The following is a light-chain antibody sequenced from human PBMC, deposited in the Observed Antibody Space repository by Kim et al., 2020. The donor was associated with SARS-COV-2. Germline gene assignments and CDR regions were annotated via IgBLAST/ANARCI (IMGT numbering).Light chain of an antibody. CDR1: QSISTY. J-gene: IGKJ2*01. V-gene: IGKV1-39*01. CDR3: QQTDSIPLT. Sequence: SASVGDRVTITCRASQSISTYLNWYQQKPGKVPKLLIYAASSLQSGVPSRFNGSRSGTDFTLIISSLQPEDVATYYCQQTDSIPLTFGQGTKLEI. CDR2: AAS.